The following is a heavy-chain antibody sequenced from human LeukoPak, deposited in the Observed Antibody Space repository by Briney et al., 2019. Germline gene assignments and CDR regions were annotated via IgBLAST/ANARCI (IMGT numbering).Heavy chain of an antibody. CDR2: IKQDGSEK. CDR1: GFTFSSYW. CDR3: ARENYDILTYFGTGMDV. V-gene: IGHV3-7*04. D-gene: IGHD3-9*01. J-gene: IGHJ4*02. Sequence: GGSLRLSCAASGFTFSSYWMSWVRQAPGKGLEWVANIKQDGSEKYYVDSVKGRFTISRDNAKNSLYLQMNSLRAEDTAVYYCARENYDILTYFGTGMDVWGQGTLVAVSS.